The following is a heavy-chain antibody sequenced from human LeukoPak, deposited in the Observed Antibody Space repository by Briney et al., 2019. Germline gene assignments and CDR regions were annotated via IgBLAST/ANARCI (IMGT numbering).Heavy chain of an antibody. Sequence: KPSETLSLTCAVSGGSISSSNWWSWVRQPPGKGLEWIGEIYHSGSTNYNPSLKSRVTISVDTSKNQFSLKLSSVTAADTAVYYCARADYDFWSGPGRWFDPWGQGTLVTVSS. CDR2: IYHSGST. V-gene: IGHV4-4*02. CDR1: GGSISSSNW. J-gene: IGHJ5*02. CDR3: ARADYDFWSGPGRWFDP. D-gene: IGHD3-3*01.